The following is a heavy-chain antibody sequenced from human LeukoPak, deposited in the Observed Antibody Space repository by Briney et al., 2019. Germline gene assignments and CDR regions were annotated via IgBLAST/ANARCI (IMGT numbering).Heavy chain of an antibody. V-gene: IGHV3-21*01. CDR3: ARAFTGYDSNNYYYYYMDV. Sequence: GGSLSLSCAASGLTFSSYSMNWVRQAPGKGLEWVSSISSSSKYIFYADSVKGRFTISRDNAKNSLYLQMNSLRAEDTAVYYCARAFTGYDSNNYYYYYMDVWGKGTTVTISS. CDR2: ISSSSKYI. D-gene: IGHD3-22*01. J-gene: IGHJ6*03. CDR1: GLTFSSYS.